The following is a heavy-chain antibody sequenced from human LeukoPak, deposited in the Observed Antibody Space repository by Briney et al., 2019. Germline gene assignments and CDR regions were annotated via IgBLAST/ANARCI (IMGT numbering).Heavy chain of an antibody. J-gene: IGHJ3*02. CDR1: GGTFSSYA. V-gene: IGHV1-69*06. CDR3: AQGRIAVADHAFDI. Sequence: ASVKVSCKASGGTFSSYAISWVRQAPGQGPEWMGRIIPIFGTANYAQKFQGRVTITADKSTSTAYMELSSLRSEDTAVYYCAQGRIAVADHAFDIWGQGTMVTVSS. D-gene: IGHD6-19*01. CDR2: IIPIFGTA.